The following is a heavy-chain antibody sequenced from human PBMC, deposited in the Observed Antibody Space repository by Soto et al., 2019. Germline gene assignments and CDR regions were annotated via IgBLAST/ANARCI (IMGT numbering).Heavy chain of an antibody. V-gene: IGHV4-59*01. CDR3: ARTFYDSGSYYNSCFDP. J-gene: IGHJ5*02. Sequence: QVQLQESGPGLVKPSETLSLTCTVSGGSISTYYWNWIRQPPGKGVEWIGSIYHSGSTSYNPSLKIRVTMSVDTSKNQFSLKLTSVTAADTAVYYCARTFYDSGSYYNSCFDPWGQGTLVTVSS. CDR2: IYHSGST. D-gene: IGHD3-10*01. CDR1: GGSISTYY.